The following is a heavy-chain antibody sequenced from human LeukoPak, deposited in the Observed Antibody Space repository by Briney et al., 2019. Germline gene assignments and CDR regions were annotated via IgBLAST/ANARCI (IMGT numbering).Heavy chain of an antibody. D-gene: IGHD6-19*01. CDR3: ARDRAPGGAGIDY. CDR1: GGSIRSSYYY. V-gene: IGHV4-39*07. CDR2: IYDSGST. Sequence: NSSETLPLTCTVSGGSIRSSYYYWGWIRQPPGKGLEWIGSIYDSGSTYYNPSLKSRVTMSVDTSKNQFSLKLSSVTAADTAVYYCARDRAPGGAGIDYWGQGTLVTVSS. J-gene: IGHJ4*02.